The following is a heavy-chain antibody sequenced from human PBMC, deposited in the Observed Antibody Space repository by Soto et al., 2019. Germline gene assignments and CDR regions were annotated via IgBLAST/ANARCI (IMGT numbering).Heavy chain of an antibody. CDR2: ISGSGGST. D-gene: IGHD2-2*03. CDR3: ARDLDIVVVPAAHSFDY. Sequence: GGSLRLSCAASGFTFSSYAMSWVRQAPGKGLEWVSAISGSGGSTYYADSVKGRFTISRDNSKNTLYLQMNSLRAEDTAVYYCARDLDIVVVPAAHSFDYWGQGTLVTVSS. CDR1: GFTFSSYA. V-gene: IGHV3-23*01. J-gene: IGHJ4*02.